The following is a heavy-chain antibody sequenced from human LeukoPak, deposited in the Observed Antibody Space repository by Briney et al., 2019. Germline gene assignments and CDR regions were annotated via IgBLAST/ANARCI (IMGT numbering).Heavy chain of an antibody. CDR3: ARAHPNYCSGGSCYNDY. V-gene: IGHV3-21*01. CDR2: ISNSSSYI. Sequence: GGSLRLSCAASGFTFSSYSMNWVRQAPGKGLEWVSSISNSSSYIYYADSVKGRFTISRDNAKNSRYLQMNSLRAEDTAVYYCARAHPNYCSGGSCYNDYWGQGTLVTVSS. CDR1: GFTFSSYS. J-gene: IGHJ4*02. D-gene: IGHD2-15*01.